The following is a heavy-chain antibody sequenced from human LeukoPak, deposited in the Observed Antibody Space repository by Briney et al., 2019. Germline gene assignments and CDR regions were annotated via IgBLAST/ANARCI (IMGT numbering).Heavy chain of an antibody. Sequence: GGSLRLSCTTSGFDFRAYWMGWVRQAPGKGLEWVANIKQDGSEKYYVDSVKGRFTISRDNAKNSLYLQMNSLRAEDTAVYYCARACSSSFPDWFDPWGQGTLVTVSS. CDR1: GFDFRAYW. CDR2: IKQDGSEK. D-gene: IGHD6-13*01. J-gene: IGHJ5*02. CDR3: ARACSSSFPDWFDP. V-gene: IGHV3-7*01.